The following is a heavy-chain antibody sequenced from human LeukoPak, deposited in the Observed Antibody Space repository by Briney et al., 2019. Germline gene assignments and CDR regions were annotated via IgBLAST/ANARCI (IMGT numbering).Heavy chain of an antibody. CDR1: GFTFSSYG. D-gene: IGHD2-2*02. CDR2: IWYDGSNK. J-gene: IGHJ4*02. Sequence: PGGSLRLSCAASGFTFSSYGMHWLRQAPDKGLEWVAVIWYDGSNKYYADSVKGRFTISRDNAKNSLYLQMNSLRAEDTAVYYCARAVYLAGVDHWGQGTLVTVSS. V-gene: IGHV3-33*03. CDR3: ARAVYLAGVDH.